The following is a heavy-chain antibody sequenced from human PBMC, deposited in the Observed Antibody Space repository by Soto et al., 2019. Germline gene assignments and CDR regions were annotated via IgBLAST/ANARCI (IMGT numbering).Heavy chain of an antibody. D-gene: IGHD1-26*01. V-gene: IGHV1-18*01. CDR3: AGERRWEPLLY. J-gene: IGHJ4*02. CDR2: VSAYNRNT. Sequence: QVQLVQSGPEVKKPGASVKVSCKGSGYTFSNYGVTWVRQAPGQGLERLGWVSAYNRNTDYAQKFEDRATMTIDTSTNTAYLELLGLTPDDTAVYYCAGERRWEPLLYWGQGTL. CDR1: GYTFSNYG.